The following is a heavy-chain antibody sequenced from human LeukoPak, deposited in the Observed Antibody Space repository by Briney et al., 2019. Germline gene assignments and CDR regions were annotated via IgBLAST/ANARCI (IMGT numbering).Heavy chain of an antibody. V-gene: IGHV1-8*01. CDR3: ARGIAAAGEFDY. Sequence: ASVKVSCKASGYTFTSYDINWVRQATGQGLEWMGWMNPNSGNTGYAQKFQGRVTMTRNTSISTAYMELSSLGSEDTAVYYCARGIAAAGEFDYWGQGTLVTVSS. J-gene: IGHJ4*02. D-gene: IGHD6-13*01. CDR2: MNPNSGNT. CDR1: GYTFTSYD.